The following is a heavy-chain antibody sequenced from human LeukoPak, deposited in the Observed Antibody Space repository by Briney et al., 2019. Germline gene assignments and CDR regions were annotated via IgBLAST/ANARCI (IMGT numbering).Heavy chain of an antibody. J-gene: IGHJ4*02. CDR3: AKDGGLWVSAHWGDS. D-gene: IGHD7-27*01. Sequence: GGSLRLPCAASGFTFSSYTMSWVRQAPGKGLEWVSTITTSDGNTYYADSVKGRFTVSRDNSKNTLFLQMNSLRAEDTAVYYCAKDGGLWVSAHWGDSWGRGTLVTVSS. CDR1: GFTFSSYT. CDR2: ITTSDGNT. V-gene: IGHV3-23*01.